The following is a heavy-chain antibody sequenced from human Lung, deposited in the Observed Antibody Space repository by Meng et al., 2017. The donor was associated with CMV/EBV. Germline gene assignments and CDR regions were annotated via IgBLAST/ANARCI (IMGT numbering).Heavy chain of an antibody. CDR3: ARVYCSGGSCYSPFDY. D-gene: IGHD2-15*01. CDR2: INSYSGHT. Sequence: ASXXVSXKASGYTFSDYGIGWERQAPGQGLEWMGWINSYSGHTNYAQKLQGRVTMTTDTSTSSAYMELRSLRSDDTAVYYCARVYCSGGSCYSPFDYWGQGXLVTVSS. J-gene: IGHJ4*02. V-gene: IGHV1-18*01. CDR1: GYTFSDYG.